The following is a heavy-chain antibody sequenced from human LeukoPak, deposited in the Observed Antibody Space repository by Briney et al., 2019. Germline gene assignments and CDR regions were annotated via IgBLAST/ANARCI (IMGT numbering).Heavy chain of an antibody. CDR1: GGSFSGYY. CDR2: INHSGST. Sequence: SETLSLTCAVYGGSFSGYYWSWIRQPPGKGLEWIGEINHSGSTNYNPSLKSRVTISVDTSKNQFSLKLSSVTAADTAVYYCARSSIAVVIASPYYFDYWGQGTLVTVSS. CDR3: ARSSIAVVIASPYYFDY. D-gene: IGHD2-21*01. J-gene: IGHJ4*02. V-gene: IGHV4-34*01.